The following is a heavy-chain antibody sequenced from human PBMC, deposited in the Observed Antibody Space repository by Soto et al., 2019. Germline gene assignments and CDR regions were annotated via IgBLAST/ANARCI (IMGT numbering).Heavy chain of an antibody. J-gene: IGHJ5*02. CDR3: ARGVVVVAASQLGWFDP. V-gene: IGHV1-69*01. CDR2: IIPMFGTA. Sequence: QVQLVQSGAEVKNPGSSVKVSCKASGGTFSRDAISWVRQAPGQGLEWMGGIIPMFGTAKYVQKFQGRLTITADASTTTAYMELRSLRSDDTAVYYCARGVVVVAASQLGWFDPWGQGTLVTVSS. CDR1: GGTFSRDA. D-gene: IGHD2-15*01.